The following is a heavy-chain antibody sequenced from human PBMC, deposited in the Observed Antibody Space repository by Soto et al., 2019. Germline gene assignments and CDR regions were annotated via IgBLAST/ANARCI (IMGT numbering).Heavy chain of an antibody. V-gene: IGHV3-33*01. J-gene: IGHJ3*02. CDR2: IRNDGSDK. CDR1: GFIFSPYG. Sequence: GGSLRLSCAASGFIFSPYGIHWVRQAPGKGLEWVALIRNDGSDKYYAESVTGRFTISRDNSKNTVYLQVNSLRAEDTALYFCARAPRMAPFDIWGQGTMVTV. CDR3: ARAPRMAPFDI.